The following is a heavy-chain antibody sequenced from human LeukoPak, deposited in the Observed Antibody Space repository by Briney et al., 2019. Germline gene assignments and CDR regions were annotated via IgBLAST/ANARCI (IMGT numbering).Heavy chain of an antibody. Sequence: PSETLSLTCTVSGGSISSPISYWGWIRQPPGKGLEWIATVLHSGATFYSPSLEGRLTISIDTSTNQFSLKMTSMTAADTAVYYCATRGRGYSGYGRLYYFDYWGQGTLVTVSS. D-gene: IGHD5-12*01. CDR2: VLHSGAT. V-gene: IGHV4-39*01. CDR3: ATRGRGYSGYGRLYYFDY. CDR1: GGSISSPISY. J-gene: IGHJ4*02.